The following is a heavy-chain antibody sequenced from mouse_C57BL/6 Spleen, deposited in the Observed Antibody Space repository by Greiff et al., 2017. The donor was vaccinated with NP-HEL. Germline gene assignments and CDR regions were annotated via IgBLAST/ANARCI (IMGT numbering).Heavy chain of an antibody. CDR3: VRQGYSFDD. D-gene: IGHD3-1*01. CDR1: GFSFNTYA. Sequence: EVQRVESGGGLVQPKGSLKLSCAASGFSFNTYAMNWVRQAPGKGLEWVARIRSKSNNYATYYADSVKDRFTISRDDSESMLYLQMNNLKTEDTAMYYCVRQGYSFDDWGQGTTLTVSS. V-gene: IGHV10-1*01. J-gene: IGHJ2*01. CDR2: IRSKSNNYAT.